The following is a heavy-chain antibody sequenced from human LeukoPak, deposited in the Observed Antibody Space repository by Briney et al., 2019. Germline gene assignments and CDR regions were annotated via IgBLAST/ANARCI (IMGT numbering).Heavy chain of an antibody. CDR3: AKDRQQLSHPTNCFDP. CDR2: ISGSGGST. CDR1: GFTFSSYA. J-gene: IGHJ5*02. V-gene: IGHV3-23*01. Sequence: PGGSLRLSCAASGFTFSSYAMSWVRQATGKGLEWVSAISGSGGSTYYADSVKGRFTISRDNSKNTLYLQMNSLRAEDTAVYYCAKDRQQLSHPTNCFDPWGQGTLVTVSS. D-gene: IGHD6-13*01.